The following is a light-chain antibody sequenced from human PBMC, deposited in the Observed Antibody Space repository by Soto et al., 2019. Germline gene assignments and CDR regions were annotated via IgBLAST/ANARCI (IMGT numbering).Light chain of an antibody. Sequence: QSVLTQPPSVSVAPGQRVTISCTGSSSNIGAGHDVHWYQHLPGTAPKLLIYGNSNRPSGVPDRFSGSKSGTSASLASTGLQAEDEADYYCQSYDSSLSGSEVFGTGTTLTVL. CDR1: SSNIGAGHD. J-gene: IGLJ1*01. CDR3: QSYDSSLSGSEV. CDR2: GNS. V-gene: IGLV1-40*01.